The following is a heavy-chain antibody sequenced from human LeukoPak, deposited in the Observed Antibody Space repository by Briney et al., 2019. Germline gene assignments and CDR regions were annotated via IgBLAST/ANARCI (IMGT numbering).Heavy chain of an antibody. J-gene: IGHJ4*02. CDR1: GYTFTNYY. CDR2: INPSGGST. V-gene: IGHV1-46*01. Sequence: ASVEVSCKASGYTFTNYYIHWVRQAPGQGLEWMGIINPSGGSTNFAQKFQGRVTMTTDESTSTAYMELSSLRSEDTAVYYCARVGYYGSGFDYWGQGTLVTVSS. D-gene: IGHD3-10*01. CDR3: ARVGYYGSGFDY.